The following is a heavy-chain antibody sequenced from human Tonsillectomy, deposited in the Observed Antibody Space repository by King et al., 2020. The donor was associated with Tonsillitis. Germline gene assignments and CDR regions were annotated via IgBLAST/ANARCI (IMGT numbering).Heavy chain of an antibody. D-gene: IGHD4-17*01. CDR2: ISYDGSSI. V-gene: IGHV3-30-3*01. CDR3: ARENYGEQYFDY. CDR1: GFTFRNYA. Sequence: VQLVESGGGVVQPGRSLRLSCAASGFTFRNYAMHWVRQAPGKGLEWVAVISYDGSSIFYANSVKGRFTILRDNSKNTLYLQMNSLGAEETAVYYCARENYGEQYFDYWGQGTLVTVSS. J-gene: IGHJ4*02.